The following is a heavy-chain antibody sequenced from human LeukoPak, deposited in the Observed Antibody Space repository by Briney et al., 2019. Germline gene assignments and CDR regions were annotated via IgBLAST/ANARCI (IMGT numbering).Heavy chain of an antibody. V-gene: IGHV3-53*01. D-gene: IGHD3-3*01. CDR3: ARGGGLRFKEGMDV. J-gene: IGHJ6*04. Sequence: PGGSLRLSCAASGFTVSSNYMSWVRQAPGKGLEWVSVIYSGGSTYYADSVKGRFTITRDNSKNTLYLQMNSLRAEDTAVYYCARGGGLRFKEGMDVWGKGTTVTVSS. CDR1: GFTVSSNY. CDR2: IYSGGST.